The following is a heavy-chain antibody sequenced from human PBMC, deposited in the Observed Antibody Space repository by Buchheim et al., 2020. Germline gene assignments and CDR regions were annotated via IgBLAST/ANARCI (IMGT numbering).Heavy chain of an antibody. CDR3: VVGYSSSWYDWFDP. V-gene: IGHV3-33*01. CDR2: IWYDGSNK. J-gene: IGHJ5*02. Sequence: QVQLVESGGGVVQPGRSLRLSCAASGFTFSSYGMHWVRQAPGKGLEWVAVIWYDGSNKYYADSVKGRFTISRDNSKNTLYLQMNSLRAEDTAVYYCVVGYSSSWYDWFDPWGQGTL. CDR1: GFTFSSYG. D-gene: IGHD6-13*01.